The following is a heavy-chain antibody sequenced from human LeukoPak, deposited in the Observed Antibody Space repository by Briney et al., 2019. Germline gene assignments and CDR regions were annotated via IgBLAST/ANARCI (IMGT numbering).Heavy chain of an antibody. CDR3: ARGPAGYDFWSGYYSHYYYYMDV. D-gene: IGHD3-3*01. J-gene: IGHJ6*03. Sequence: PSETLSLTCAVYGGSFSGYYWSWIRQPPGKGLEWIGEINHSGSTNYNPSLKSRVTISVDTSKNQFSLKLSSVTAADTAVYYCARGPAGYDFWSGYYSHYYYYMDVWGKGTTVTVSS. CDR1: GGSFSGYY. CDR2: INHSGST. V-gene: IGHV4-34*01.